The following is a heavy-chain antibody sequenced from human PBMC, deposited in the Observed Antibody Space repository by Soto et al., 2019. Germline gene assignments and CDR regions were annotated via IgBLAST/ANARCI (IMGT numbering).Heavy chain of an antibody. CDR2: INPSGGHT. J-gene: IGHJ4*02. CDR3: ARGGHVVVVTAAFDY. D-gene: IGHD2-21*02. V-gene: IGHV1-46*03. Sequence: ASVKVSFKASGNTFSNYYIHWVRQAPGQGLEWMGTINPSGGHTTYAQKFLGRVTMTRDTSTSTLYMELTSLRSEDTAVYFCARGGHVVVVTAAFDYWGQGTLVTVPQ. CDR1: GNTFSNYY.